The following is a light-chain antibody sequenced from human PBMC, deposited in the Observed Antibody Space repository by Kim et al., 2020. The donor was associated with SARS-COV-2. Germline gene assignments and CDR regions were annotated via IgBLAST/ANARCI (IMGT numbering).Light chain of an antibody. V-gene: IGLV3-19*01. CDR1: SLRTYY. Sequence: VALGQTARITCQGDSLRTYYATWYQQKSGQAPVLVIYGKNKRPSGIPDRFSGSSTGNTASLTITGTQAGDEADYYCNSRDSNDNVVFGGGTKLTVL. CDR2: GKN. CDR3: NSRDSNDNVV. J-gene: IGLJ2*01.